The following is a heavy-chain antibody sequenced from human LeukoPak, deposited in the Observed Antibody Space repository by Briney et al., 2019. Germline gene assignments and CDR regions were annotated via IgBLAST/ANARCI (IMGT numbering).Heavy chain of an antibody. CDR3: ARLETSVTEHNWFDP. V-gene: IGHV4-39*01. CDR2: IGGSNHYRGST. J-gene: IGHJ5*02. CDR1: GASISSSAYY. D-gene: IGHD2-21*02. Sequence: KPSETLSLTCTVSGASISSSAYYWGWIRQPPGKGLEWIGSIGGSNHYRGSTYYNPSLKSRVTIHVDTSKDQFSLKLSSVTAADTAVYYCARLETSVTEHNWFDPWGQGTLVTVSS.